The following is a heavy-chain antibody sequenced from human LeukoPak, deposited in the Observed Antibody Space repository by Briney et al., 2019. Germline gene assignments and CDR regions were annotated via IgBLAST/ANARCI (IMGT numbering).Heavy chain of an antibody. D-gene: IGHD5-24*01. V-gene: IGHV4-59*01. CDR1: GGSISSYY. J-gene: IGHJ5*02. CDR3: ARLPQLQGFDP. CDR2: IYYSGST. Sequence: SETLSLTCTVSGGSISSYYWSWIRQPPGKGLEWIGYIYYSGSTNYNPSLKSRVTISVDTSKNQFSLKLSSVTAADTAVYNCARLPQLQGFDPWGQGTLVTVSS.